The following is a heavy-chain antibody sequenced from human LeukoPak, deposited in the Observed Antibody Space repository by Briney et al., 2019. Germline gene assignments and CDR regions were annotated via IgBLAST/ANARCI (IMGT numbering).Heavy chain of an antibody. CDR1: GGSFSGYY. J-gene: IGHJ6*03. D-gene: IGHD2-2*01. V-gene: IGHV4-34*01. Sequence: SETLSLTCAVYGGSFSGYYWSWIRQPPGKGLEWIGEINHSGGTNYNPSLKSRVTISVDTSKNQFSLKLSSVTAADTAVYYCARGRVVVPAADYYYYYYMDVWGKGTTVTVSS. CDR3: ARGRVVVPAADYYYYYYMDV. CDR2: INHSGGT.